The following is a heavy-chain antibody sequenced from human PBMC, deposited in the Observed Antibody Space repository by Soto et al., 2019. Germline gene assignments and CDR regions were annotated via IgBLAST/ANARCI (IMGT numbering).Heavy chain of an antibody. J-gene: IGHJ4*02. Sequence: ASVKVSCKASGYTFTCYGISWVRQAPGQGLEWMGWISAYNGNTNYAQKLQGRVTMTTDTSTSTAYMELRSLRSDDTAVYYCARSWKGSDRNDYRAQGSLVPGSS. V-gene: IGHV1-18*01. CDR3: ARSWKGSDRNDY. CDR2: ISAYNGNT. CDR1: GYTFTCYG. D-gene: IGHD3-10*01.